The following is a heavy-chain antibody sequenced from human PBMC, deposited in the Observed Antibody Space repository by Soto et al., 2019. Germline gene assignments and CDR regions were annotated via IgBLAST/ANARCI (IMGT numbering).Heavy chain of an antibody. Sequence: SQTLSLTCVISGDSVSSNSAAWNWIRQSPSRGLEWLGRTYYRSKWYNDYAISVKSRITVNPDTSKNQFSLQLNSVTPEDTAVYFCARDGQWRLDYWGQGTLVTVSS. J-gene: IGHJ4*02. CDR1: GDSVSSNSAA. D-gene: IGHD6-19*01. CDR2: TYYRSKWYN. CDR3: ARDGQWRLDY. V-gene: IGHV6-1*01.